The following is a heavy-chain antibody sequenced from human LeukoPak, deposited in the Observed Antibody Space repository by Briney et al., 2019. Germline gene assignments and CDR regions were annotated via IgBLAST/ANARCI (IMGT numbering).Heavy chain of an antibody. CDR1: GFTFSDYY. V-gene: IGHV3-11*04. J-gene: IGHJ4*02. CDR2: ISPSGITT. Sequence: GGSLRLSCAASGFTFSDYYMTWIRQAPGKGLEWVSYISPSGITTYYTDSVKGRFTISRDNAKNTLSLQINSLRVEDTAVYYCARAYTGSFSGTLEYWGRGTLVTVSS. CDR3: ARAYTGSFSGTLEY. D-gene: IGHD1-26*01.